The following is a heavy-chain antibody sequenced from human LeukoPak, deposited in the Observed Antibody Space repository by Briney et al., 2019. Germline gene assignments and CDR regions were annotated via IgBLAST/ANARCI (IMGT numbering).Heavy chain of an antibody. J-gene: IGHJ4*02. CDR2: IWYDGSNK. CDR1: GFTFSSYG. Sequence: GRSLRLSCAASGFTFSSYGMHWVRQAPCKGLEWVAVIWYDGSNKYYADSVKGRFTISRDNSKNTLYLQMNSLRAEDTAVYYCARDPGNSSGYYFDYWGQGTLVTVSS. D-gene: IGHD3-22*01. CDR3: ARDPGNSSGYYFDY. V-gene: IGHV3-33*01.